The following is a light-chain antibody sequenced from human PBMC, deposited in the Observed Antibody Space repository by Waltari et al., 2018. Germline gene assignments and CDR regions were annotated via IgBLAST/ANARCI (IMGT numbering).Light chain of an antibody. CDR2: SAS. Sequence: DIQMTQSPSFVSASVGDRVNITCRASQDIRTWLAWYQQKPGKAPKLLIYSASGLHSGVPSRFSGSGSGTHFTLTISSLQPEDFATYYCQQANSFPWTFGQGTKVEIK. CDR3: QQANSFPWT. J-gene: IGKJ1*01. V-gene: IGKV1-12*01. CDR1: QDIRTW.